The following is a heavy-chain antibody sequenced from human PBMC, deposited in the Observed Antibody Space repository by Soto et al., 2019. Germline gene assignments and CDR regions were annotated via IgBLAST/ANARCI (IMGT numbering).Heavy chain of an antibody. Sequence: QVTLKESGPVLVKPTETLTLTCTVSGFSLSNARMGVSWIRQPPGKALEWLAHIFSNDEKSYSTSLKSRPTISKDTSKSQVVLTMTNMDPVDTATYYCARTRPSFYYYYYYMDVWGKGTTVTVSS. CDR3: ARTRPSFYYYYYYMDV. CDR1: GFSLSNARMG. CDR2: IFSNDEK. V-gene: IGHV2-26*01. D-gene: IGHD6-6*01. J-gene: IGHJ6*03.